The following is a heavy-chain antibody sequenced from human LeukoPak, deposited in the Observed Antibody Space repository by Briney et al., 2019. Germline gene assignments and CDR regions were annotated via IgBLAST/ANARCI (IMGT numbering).Heavy chain of an antibody. CDR2: IYYSGST. CDR3: ARVNRYSSSRLVDY. V-gene: IGHV4-30-4*07. D-gene: IGHD6-6*01. CDR1: GGSISSGGYS. Sequence: SETLSLTCTVSGGSISSGGYSWSWIRQPPGKGLEWIGYIYYSGSTYYNPSLKSRVTISVDTSKNQFSLKLSSVTAADTAVYYCARVNRYSSSRLVDYWGQGTLVTVSS. J-gene: IGHJ4*02.